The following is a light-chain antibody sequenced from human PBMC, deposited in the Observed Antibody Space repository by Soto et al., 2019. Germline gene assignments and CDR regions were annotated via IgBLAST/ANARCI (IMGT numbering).Light chain of an antibody. CDR1: SNDVGNYNY. Sequence: QSALTQPPSASGSPGQSVTISCTGTSNDVGNYNYVSWYQQHPGKAPKVLISEVSKRPSGVPDRFSGSKSGNMASLTVSGLQAEDEADYYCSSYSGTNNLLIFGGGTQLTVL. CDR2: EVS. CDR3: SSYSGTNNLLI. V-gene: IGLV2-8*01. J-gene: IGLJ2*01.